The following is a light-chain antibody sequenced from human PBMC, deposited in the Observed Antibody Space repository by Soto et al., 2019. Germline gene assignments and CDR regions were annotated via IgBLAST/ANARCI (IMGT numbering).Light chain of an antibody. Sequence: IVLTQSPGTLSLSPVEIATLSFMASQSVSSSYLAWYQQKPGQAPRILIYDASNRATGIPARFSGSGSGTDFTLTISSLQSEDFAVYYCQQYNNWPQTFGQGTKVDI. V-gene: IGKV3-20*01. CDR3: QQYNNWPQT. J-gene: IGKJ1*01. CDR2: DAS. CDR1: QSVSSSY.